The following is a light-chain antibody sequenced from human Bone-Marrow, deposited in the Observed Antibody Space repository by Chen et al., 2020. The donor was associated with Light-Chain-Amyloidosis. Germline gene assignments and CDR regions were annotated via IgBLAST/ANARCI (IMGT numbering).Light chain of an antibody. CDR3: QQYGTSPLT. CDR2: GSS. Sequence: EIVLTQSPGTLSLSPGEGANLSCRASQTISSNYLTWYQQKFGQAPRLLIYGSSSRATGIPDRFTGGGSGTDFTLTINRLEPEDFAMCYCQQYGTSPLTFGGGTKVEI. CDR1: QTISSNY. J-gene: IGKJ4*01. V-gene: IGKV3-20*01.